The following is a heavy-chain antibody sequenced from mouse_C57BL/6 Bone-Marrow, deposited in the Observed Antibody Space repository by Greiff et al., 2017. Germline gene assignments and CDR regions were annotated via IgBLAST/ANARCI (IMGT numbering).Heavy chain of an antibody. CDR2: IYPRSGNT. CDR3: ARYYYGNCYAMDY. D-gene: IGHD2-1*01. V-gene: IGHV1-81*01. Sequence: VQLQHSGAELARPGASVKLSCKASGYTFTSYGISWVKQRTGQGLEWIGEIYPRSGNTYYNEKFKGKATLTADKSSSTAYMELRSLTSEDSAVYFCARYYYGNCYAMDYWGQGTSVTVSS. CDR1: GYTFTSYG. J-gene: IGHJ4*01.